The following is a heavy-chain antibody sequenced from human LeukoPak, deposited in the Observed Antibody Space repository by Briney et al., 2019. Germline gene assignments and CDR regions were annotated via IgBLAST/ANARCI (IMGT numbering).Heavy chain of an antibody. V-gene: IGHV3-48*01. D-gene: IGHD3-10*01. CDR3: ASPVPGGY. Sequence: GGSLRLSCAASGFNFNNYNMNWVRQAPGKGLEWVSYITLSSSTTYYADSVKGRFTISRDNAKKSLYLQMNSLRAEDTAVYYCASPVPGGYWGQGTLVTVSS. J-gene: IGHJ4*02. CDR1: GFNFNNYN. CDR2: ITLSSSTT.